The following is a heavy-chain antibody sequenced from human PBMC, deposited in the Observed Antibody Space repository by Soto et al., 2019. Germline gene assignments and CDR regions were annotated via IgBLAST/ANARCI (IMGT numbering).Heavy chain of an antibody. J-gene: IGHJ5*02. V-gene: IGHV3-74*01. Sequence: PGGSRRVSCGSGSFNFRHYLVQWVRQFPGRGLVWLAGISPCYSMTHYADSVVGRFAISRDDAKETVSLQMNTPRDDDKAVYFCSREFVVRGRTLGKDLWGHGTQVTVSS. CDR1: SFNFRHYL. D-gene: IGHD2-21*01. CDR2: ISPCYSMT. CDR3: SREFVVRGRTLGKDL.